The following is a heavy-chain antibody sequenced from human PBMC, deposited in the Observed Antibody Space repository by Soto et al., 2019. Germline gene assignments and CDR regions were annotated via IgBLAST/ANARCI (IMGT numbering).Heavy chain of an antibody. CDR3: ARHGYNYGGGYFDY. CDR1: GVTVSTNY. CDR2: IYSGGST. D-gene: IGHD5-18*01. V-gene: IGHV3-66*04. Sequence: EVQLVESGGGLVQPAGSLRLSCAASGVTVSTNYMSWVRQAPGKGLEWVSVIYSGGSTYYADSVKGRFTISRNNSKNTLYLQVKSLRAEDTAVYYCARHGYNYGGGYFDYWGQGTLFTVSS. J-gene: IGHJ4*02.